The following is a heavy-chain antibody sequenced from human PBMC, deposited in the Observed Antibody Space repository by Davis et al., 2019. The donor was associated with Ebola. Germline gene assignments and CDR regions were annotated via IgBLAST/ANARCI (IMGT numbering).Heavy chain of an antibody. V-gene: IGHV5-51*01. J-gene: IGHJ3*01. CDR3: ARPSTAGNSDAFDV. Sequence: KVSCKGSGYRFTSYWIGWVRQMPGKGLEWMGIIYPGDSDTRYRPSFQGQVTISADKSISTAYLHWSSLKASDTALYYCARPSTAGNSDAFDVWGQGTMVTVSS. D-gene: IGHD1/OR15-1a*01. CDR1: GYRFTSYW. CDR2: IYPGDSDT.